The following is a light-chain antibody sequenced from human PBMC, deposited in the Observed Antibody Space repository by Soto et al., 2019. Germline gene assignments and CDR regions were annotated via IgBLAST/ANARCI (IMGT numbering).Light chain of an antibody. J-gene: IGKJ5*01. CDR1: QSITNY. Sequence: DIQMTQSPFSLSASVEDRVIITCRASQSITNYLNWYQQKPGKAPKLLIYAASSLQSGVPSRFSGRGYGTDFTLSISSLQPEDFATYYCQQSYNTPPITFGQGTRLEIK. CDR2: AAS. CDR3: QQSYNTPPIT. V-gene: IGKV1-39*01.